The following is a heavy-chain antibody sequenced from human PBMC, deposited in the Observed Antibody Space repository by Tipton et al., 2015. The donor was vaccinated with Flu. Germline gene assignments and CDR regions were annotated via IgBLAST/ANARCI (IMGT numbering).Heavy chain of an antibody. CDR1: GDSISSYY. V-gene: IGHV4-59*08. CDR2: SHYSGSN. Sequence: TLSLTCTVSGDSISSYYWSWIRQPPGKGLEWIGYSHYSGSNNYNPSLKSRVTISVDTSKNNLSLKLSSVTAAETAVYYCAGHRRHSRWDFDYRGQGSVGTVS. CDR3: AGHRRHSRWDFDY. J-gene: IGHJ4*02. D-gene: IGHD6-13*01.